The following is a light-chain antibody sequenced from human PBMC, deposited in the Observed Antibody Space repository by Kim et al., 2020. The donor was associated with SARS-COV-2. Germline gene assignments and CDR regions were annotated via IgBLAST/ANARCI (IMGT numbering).Light chain of an antibody. J-gene: IGLJ3*02. Sequence: GQSITISCTGTRSDVGGYNYVSRYQQQPGKAPKLMIYDVSNRPSGVSNRFSGSKSGNTASLTISGLQAEDEADYYCSSYTSSSTWVFGEGTQLTVL. CDR2: DVS. CDR1: RSDVGGYNY. V-gene: IGLV2-14*03. CDR3: SSYTSSSTWV.